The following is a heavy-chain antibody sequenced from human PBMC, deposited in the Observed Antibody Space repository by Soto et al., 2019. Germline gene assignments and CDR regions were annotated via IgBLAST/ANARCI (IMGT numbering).Heavy chain of an antibody. CDR3: ARGVYDFWSGHPKGLDY. J-gene: IGHJ4*02. D-gene: IGHD3-3*01. CDR2: IRSKANSYAT. CDR1: GFIFSGSA. V-gene: IGHV3-73*01. Sequence: GSLRLSCAASGFIFSGSAMEWVRQASGKGLEWVGRIRSKANSYATAYAVSVKGRFTISRDDSRNTAYLQMNSLKTEDTAVYYCARGVYDFWSGHPKGLDYWGQGTVVTVSS.